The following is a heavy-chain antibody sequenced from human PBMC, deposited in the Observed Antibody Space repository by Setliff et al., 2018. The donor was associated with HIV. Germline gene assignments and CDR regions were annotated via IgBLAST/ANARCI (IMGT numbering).Heavy chain of an antibody. V-gene: IGHV1-3*04. CDR2: INTGTGNT. D-gene: IGHD3-3*01. J-gene: IGHJ4*02. CDR3: ARDRDNFWSGPFDY. Sequence: ASVKVSCKASGYTFISYAMQWVRQAPGQRLEWMGWINTGTGNTKYSQKFQGRVTITRDTSASTAYMELSSLRSEDTAVYYCARDRDNFWSGPFDYWGQGTLVTVSS. CDR1: GYTFISYA.